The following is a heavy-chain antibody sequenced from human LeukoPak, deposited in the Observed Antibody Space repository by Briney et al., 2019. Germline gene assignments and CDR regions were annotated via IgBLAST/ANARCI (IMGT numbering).Heavy chain of an antibody. CDR1: GGSISGYY. J-gene: IGHJ4*02. CDR3: ARGRDYGDYFDY. Sequence: PSETLSLTCIVSGGSISGYYWSWIRQPAGKGLEWIGRIYADGNNNHNPALRRRVTLSVDTSNNQFSLKLYSVTAADTAVYYCARGRDYGDYFDYWGQGTLVTVSS. D-gene: IGHD4-17*01. CDR2: IYADGNN. V-gene: IGHV4-4*07.